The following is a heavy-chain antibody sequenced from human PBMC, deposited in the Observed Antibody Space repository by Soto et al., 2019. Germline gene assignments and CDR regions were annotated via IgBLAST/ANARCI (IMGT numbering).Heavy chain of an antibody. CDR2: INHSGST. Sequence: PSETLSLTCAVYGASFSDYYWNWIRQPPGKGLEWIGEINHSGSTNYNPSLKSRVTISVDTSKNQFSLKLSSVTAADTAVYYCARRLYYDSSGFEGGGMDVWGQGTTVTVSS. CDR1: GASFSDYY. V-gene: IGHV4-34*01. CDR3: ARRLYYDSSGFEGGGMDV. J-gene: IGHJ6*02. D-gene: IGHD3-22*01.